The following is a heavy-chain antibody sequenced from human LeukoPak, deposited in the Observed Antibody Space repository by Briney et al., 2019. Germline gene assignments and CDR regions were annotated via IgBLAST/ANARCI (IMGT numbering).Heavy chain of an antibody. D-gene: IGHD2-15*01. J-gene: IGHJ4*02. CDR2: ISSSGSTI. CDR1: GFTFSSYS. Sequence: GGSLRLSCTASGFTFSSYSMNWVRQAPGKGLEWVSYISSSGSTIYYADPVKGRFTISRDNAKNSLYLQMNSLRAEDTAVYYCARDLSLYCGGGSCYSLNYWGQGTLVTVSS. V-gene: IGHV3-48*04. CDR3: ARDLSLYCGGGSCYSLNY.